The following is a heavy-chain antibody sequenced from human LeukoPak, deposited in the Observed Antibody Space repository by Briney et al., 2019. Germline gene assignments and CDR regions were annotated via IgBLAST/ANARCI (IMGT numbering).Heavy chain of an antibody. D-gene: IGHD6-19*01. V-gene: IGHV4-34*01. J-gene: IGHJ3*02. CDR2: ITHSGST. Sequence: SETLSLTCAVYGGSFSGYYWNWIRQPPAKGLEWIGEITHSGSTNYNPSLESRVTISFDTSKNQFSLNLSSVTAADTAVYYCARGRRYSSGWYRGAFDIWGQGTMVTVSS. CDR1: GGSFSGYY. CDR3: ARGRRYSSGWYRGAFDI.